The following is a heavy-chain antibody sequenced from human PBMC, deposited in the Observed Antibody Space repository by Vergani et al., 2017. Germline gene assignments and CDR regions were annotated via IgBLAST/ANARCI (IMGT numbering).Heavy chain of an antibody. J-gene: IGHJ6*02. CDR3: ARGGTTYYDILTGYLYGMDV. Sequence: QVQLQQWGAGLLKPSETLSLTCAVYGGSFSGYYWSWIRQPPGKGLGWIGEINHSGSTNYNPSLKSRVTISVDTSKNQFSLKLSSVTAADTAVYYCARGGTTYYDILTGYLYGMDVWGQGTTVTVSS. V-gene: IGHV4-34*01. CDR1: GGSFSGYY. D-gene: IGHD3-9*01. CDR2: INHSGST.